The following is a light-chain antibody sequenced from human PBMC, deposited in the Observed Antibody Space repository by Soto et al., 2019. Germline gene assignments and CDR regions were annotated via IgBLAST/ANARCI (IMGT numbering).Light chain of an antibody. V-gene: IGKV1-39*01. CDR3: QQSYSTLGT. CDR1: QSISSY. Sequence: DIQMTQSPSSLSASVGDRVTITCRASQSISSYLNWYQQKPGKAPNLLIYAASSLQSGVPSRFSGSGSGTDFTLTISSLQPEDFATYYCQQSYSTLGTFGQGTKVDI. CDR2: AAS. J-gene: IGKJ1*01.